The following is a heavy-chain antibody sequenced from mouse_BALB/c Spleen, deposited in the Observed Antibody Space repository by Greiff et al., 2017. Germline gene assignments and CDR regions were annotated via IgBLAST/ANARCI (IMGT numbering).Heavy chain of an antibody. Sequence: QVQLKQPGAELVRPGASVKLSCKASGYTFTSYWINWVKQRPGQGLEWIGNIYPSDSYTNYNQKFKDKATLTVDKSSSTAYMQLSSPTSEDSAVYYCTRLRVTAMDYWGQGTSVTVSS. J-gene: IGHJ4*01. CDR3: TRLRVTAMDY. CDR1: GYTFTSYW. CDR2: IYPSDSYT. V-gene: IGHV1-69*02. D-gene: IGHD2-2*01.